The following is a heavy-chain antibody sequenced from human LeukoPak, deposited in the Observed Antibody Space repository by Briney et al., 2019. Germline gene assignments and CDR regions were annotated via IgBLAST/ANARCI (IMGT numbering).Heavy chain of an antibody. D-gene: IGHD5-24*01. CDR2: MNPNSGNT. CDR3: AREARWLQNPRIYYFDY. Sequence: ASVKVSCKASGYTFTSYDTNWVRQATGQGLEWMGWMNPNSGNTGYAQKFQGRVTMTRNTSISTAYMELSSLRSEDTAVYYCAREARWLQNPRIYYFDYWGQGTLVTVSS. J-gene: IGHJ4*02. CDR1: GYTFTSYD. V-gene: IGHV1-8*01.